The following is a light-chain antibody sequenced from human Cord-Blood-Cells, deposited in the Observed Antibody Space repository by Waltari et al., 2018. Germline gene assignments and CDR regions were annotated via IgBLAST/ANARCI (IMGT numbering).Light chain of an antibody. CDR3: SSYTSSSTYV. CDR2: DVS. CDR1: STAVGGSNY. V-gene: IGLV2-14*01. Sequence: QPALTQPASVSGSPGPSTPISCTGTSTAVGGSNYVSWYQQHPGKAPKLMIYDVSKRPSGVSNRFSGSKSGNTASLTISGLQAEDEADYYCSSYTSSSTYVFGTGTKVTVL. J-gene: IGLJ1*01.